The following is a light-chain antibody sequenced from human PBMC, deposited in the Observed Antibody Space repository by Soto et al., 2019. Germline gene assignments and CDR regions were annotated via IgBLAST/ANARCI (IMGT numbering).Light chain of an antibody. CDR3: QQYNNWPLT. V-gene: IGKV3-15*01. CDR1: QSVSSY. CDR2: GAS. Sequence: EIVMTQSPATLSVSPGARAPLSCRASQSVSSYLAWYQQKPGQAPRLLIYGASTRATDIPARFSGSGSGTEFTLTISSLQSEDFALYYCQQYNNWPLTFGGGTKVDI. J-gene: IGKJ4*01.